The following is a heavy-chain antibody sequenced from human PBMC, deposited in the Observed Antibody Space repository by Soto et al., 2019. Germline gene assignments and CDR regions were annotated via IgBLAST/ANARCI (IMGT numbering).Heavy chain of an antibody. J-gene: IGHJ4*02. Sequence: GESLKISCKGSGYSFTNYWISWVRQMPGKGLEWMGRIDPSDSYTNYSPSFQGHVTISADKSISTAYLQWSSLKASDTAMYYCARLSYYGSGNSTIGDWGQGTLVTVAS. CDR3: ARLSYYGSGNSTIGD. CDR2: IDPSDSYT. D-gene: IGHD3-10*01. CDR1: GYSFTNYW. V-gene: IGHV5-10-1*01.